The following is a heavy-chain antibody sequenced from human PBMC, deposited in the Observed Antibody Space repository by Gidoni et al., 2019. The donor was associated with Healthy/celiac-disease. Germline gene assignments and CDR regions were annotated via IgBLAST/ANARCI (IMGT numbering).Heavy chain of an antibody. CDR2: ISYDGSNK. CDR1: GFPFSSYG. Sequence: QVQLVASGGGVVQPGRSLRLSCAASGFPFSSYGMHWVRQAPGKGLEWVAVISYDGSNKYYADSVKGRFTISRDNSKNTLYLQMNSLRAEETAVYYCARDRCISTSCYGQYYYYYYGMDVWGQGTTVTVSS. V-gene: IGHV3-30*03. CDR3: ARDRCISTSCYGQYYYYYYGMDV. J-gene: IGHJ6*02. D-gene: IGHD2-2*01.